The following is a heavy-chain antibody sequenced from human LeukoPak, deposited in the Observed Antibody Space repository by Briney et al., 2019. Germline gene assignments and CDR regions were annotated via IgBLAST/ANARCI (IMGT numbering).Heavy chain of an antibody. CDR3: ARAIVVPAAINNWFDP. Sequence: PSQTLSLTCTVSGGSISSGGYYWSWIRQPPGKGLEWIGYIYHSGSTYYNPSLKSRVTISVDRSKNQFSLKLSSVTAADTAVYYCARAIVVPAAINNWFDPWGQGTLVTVSS. CDR2: IYHSGST. V-gene: IGHV4-30-2*01. CDR1: GGSISSGGYY. D-gene: IGHD2-2*01. J-gene: IGHJ5*02.